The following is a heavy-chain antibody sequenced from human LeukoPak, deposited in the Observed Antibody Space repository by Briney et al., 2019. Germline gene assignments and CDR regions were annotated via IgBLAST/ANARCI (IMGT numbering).Heavy chain of an antibody. Sequence: GGSLRLSCAASGFTFSSYSMNWVRQAPGKGLEWVSSISSSSSYIYYADSVKGRFTISRDNAKNSLYLQMNSLRAEDTAVYYCARDPLDRTVGATFDWGQGTLVTVSS. CDR2: ISSSSSYI. CDR3: ARDPLDRTVGATFD. CDR1: GFTFSSYS. J-gene: IGHJ4*02. V-gene: IGHV3-21*01. D-gene: IGHD1-26*01.